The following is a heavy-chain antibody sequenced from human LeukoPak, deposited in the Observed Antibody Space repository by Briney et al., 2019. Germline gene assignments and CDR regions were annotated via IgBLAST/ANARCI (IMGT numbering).Heavy chain of an antibody. CDR3: ATQYYYDSSGYYQLTYYFDY. J-gene: IGHJ4*02. CDR1: GFTFSSYA. CDR2: ISGSGGST. V-gene: IGHV3-23*01. Sequence: PGGSLRLSCAASGFTFSSYAMSWVRQAPGKGLEWVSAISGSGGSTYYADSVKGRFTISRDNSKNTLYLQMNSLRAEDTAVYYCATQYYYDSSGYYQLTYYFDYWGQGTLVTVSS. D-gene: IGHD3-22*01.